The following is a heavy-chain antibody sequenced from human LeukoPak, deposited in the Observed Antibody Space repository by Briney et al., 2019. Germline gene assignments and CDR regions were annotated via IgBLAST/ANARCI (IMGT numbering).Heavy chain of an antibody. V-gene: IGHV4-39*07. CDR3: ARAPYSDSARFDY. CDR2: IYYSGST. Sequence: SETLSLTCTVSGGSISSSSYYWGWIRQPPGKGLEWIGSIYYSGSTYYNPSLKSRVTISVDTSKNQFSLKLSSVTAADTAVYYCARAPYSDSARFDYWGQGTLVTVSS. J-gene: IGHJ4*02. CDR1: GGSISSSSYY. D-gene: IGHD4-11*01.